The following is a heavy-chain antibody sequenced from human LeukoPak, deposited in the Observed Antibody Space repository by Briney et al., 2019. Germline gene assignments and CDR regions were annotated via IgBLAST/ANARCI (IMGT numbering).Heavy chain of an antibody. CDR2: ISGSGGST. Sequence: GGSLRLSCAASGFTFSSYAMSWVRQAPGKGLEWVSAISGSGGSTYYADSVKGRFTISRDNSKNTLYLQMNSLRAEDTAVYYCAKPLAIVVVVAAVFDYWGRGTLVTVSS. CDR1: GFTFSSYA. J-gene: IGHJ4*02. CDR3: AKPLAIVVVVAAVFDY. D-gene: IGHD2-15*01. V-gene: IGHV3-23*01.